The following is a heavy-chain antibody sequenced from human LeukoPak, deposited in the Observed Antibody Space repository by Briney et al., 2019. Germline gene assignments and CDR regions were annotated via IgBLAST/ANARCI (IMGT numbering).Heavy chain of an antibody. V-gene: IGHV4-59*08. D-gene: IGHD4-17*01. CDR1: GGSISSYY. CDR2: IYYSGST. J-gene: IGHJ4*02. Sequence: SSETLSLTCTVSGGSISSYYWSWIRQPPGKGLEWIGYIYYSGSTNYNPSLKSRVTISVDTSKNQFSLKLSSVTAADTAVYYCATSTVMNEYCFDYWAQGTLVTVSS. CDR3: ATSTVMNEYCFDY.